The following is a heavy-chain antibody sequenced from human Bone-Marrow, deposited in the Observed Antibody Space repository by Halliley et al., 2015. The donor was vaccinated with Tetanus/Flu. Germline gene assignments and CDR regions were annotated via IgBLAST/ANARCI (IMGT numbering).Heavy chain of an antibody. Sequence: GLVKPSETLSLTCTVSGGSSSSYFWTWIRQPPGQGLEWIGYVDGSGIPRYNPSLKSRVTMSLDTSKNRFSLRLNSVTAADTAVYCCARDRQIVVVPGATYGMDVWGQGTSVTVSS. CDR3: ARDRQIVVVPGATYGMDV. D-gene: IGHD2-2*01. J-gene: IGHJ6*02. CDR1: GGSSSSYF. CDR2: VDGSGIP. V-gene: IGHV4-59*01.